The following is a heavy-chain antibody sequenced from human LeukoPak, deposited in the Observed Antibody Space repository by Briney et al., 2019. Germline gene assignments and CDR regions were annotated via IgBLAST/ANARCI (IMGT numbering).Heavy chain of an antibody. V-gene: IGHV3-23*01. Sequence: GGSLRLSCAASGLTFRGSAMTWGRQAPGKGLEWVSTTSGMGGSTYYADSVKGRSTTSRDKSKNTLYLKMNSRRAEDTAVYYCAKADCGGDCYGIDYWGQGTLVTVSS. CDR3: AKADCGGDCYGIDY. D-gene: IGHD2-21*02. CDR1: GLTFRGSA. J-gene: IGHJ4*02. CDR2: TSGMGGST.